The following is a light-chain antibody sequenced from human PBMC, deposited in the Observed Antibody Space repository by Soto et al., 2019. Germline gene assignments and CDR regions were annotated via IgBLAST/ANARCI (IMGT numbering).Light chain of an antibody. CDR1: SSNIGNNY. Sequence: QSVLTQPPSVSAAPGQKVTISCSGSSSNIGNNYVSWYQQLPGTAPKLLIYENNKRPSGIPDRFSGSKSGTSATLGITGLQTGDEAEYYCGTWASSLSAHVVFGGGTKVTVL. CDR3: GTWASSLSAHVV. V-gene: IGLV1-51*02. J-gene: IGLJ2*01. CDR2: ENN.